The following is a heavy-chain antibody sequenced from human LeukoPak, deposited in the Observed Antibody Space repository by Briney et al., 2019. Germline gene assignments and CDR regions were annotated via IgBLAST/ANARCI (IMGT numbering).Heavy chain of an antibody. CDR2: IKQDGSEK. CDR3: ARIGPPMAFDY. J-gene: IGHJ4*02. CDR1: PFTFSSYG. Sequence: GGSLRLSCAASPFTFSSYGMHWVRQAPGKGLEWVANIKQDGSEKYYVDSVKGRFTISRDNAKNSLYLQMNSLRAEDTAVYYCARIGPPMAFDYWGQGTLVTVSS. V-gene: IGHV3-7*03. D-gene: IGHD3/OR15-3a*01.